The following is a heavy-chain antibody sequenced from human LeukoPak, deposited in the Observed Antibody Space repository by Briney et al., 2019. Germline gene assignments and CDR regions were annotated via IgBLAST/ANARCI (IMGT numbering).Heavy chain of an antibody. Sequence: GGSLRLSCAASGFTFSSYAMHWVRQAPGKGLEWVSAISGSGGSTYYADSVKGRFTISRDNSKNTLCLQMNSLRAEDTAVYYCAKDAIVATIGYYYMDVWGKGTTVTVSS. V-gene: IGHV3-23*01. CDR2: ISGSGGST. D-gene: IGHD5-12*01. CDR3: AKDAIVATIGYYYMDV. J-gene: IGHJ6*03. CDR1: GFTFSSYA.